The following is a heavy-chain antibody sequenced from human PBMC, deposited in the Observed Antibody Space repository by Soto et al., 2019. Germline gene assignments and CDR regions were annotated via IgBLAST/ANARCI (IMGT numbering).Heavy chain of an antibody. J-gene: IGHJ6*02. CDR1: GGSISSSF. D-gene: IGHD3-22*01. CDR3: ARDRVYGDSSFYRMDV. CDR2: IYYSGST. V-gene: IGHV4-59*01. Sequence: PSEPLSLTCTVSGGSISSSFWSRTRQPPGKGLEWIGYIYYSGSTNYNPSLKSRVTISVGTSKNQFSLKLSSVTAADTAVYYCARDRVYGDSSFYRMDVWGQGTTVT.